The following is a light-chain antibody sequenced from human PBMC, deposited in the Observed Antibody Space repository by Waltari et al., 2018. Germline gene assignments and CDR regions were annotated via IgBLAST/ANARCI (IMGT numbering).Light chain of an antibody. Sequence: AIRITQSPSSLSASTGDRVTITCRASQGISSYFSWYQQNPGKAPKLLIYAASTLQSGVPSRFSGSGSGTDFTLTISCLQSEDFATYYCQQYYSYPTFGGGTKVEIK. CDR1: QGISSY. V-gene: IGKV1-8*01. CDR3: QQYYSYPT. CDR2: AAS. J-gene: IGKJ4*01.